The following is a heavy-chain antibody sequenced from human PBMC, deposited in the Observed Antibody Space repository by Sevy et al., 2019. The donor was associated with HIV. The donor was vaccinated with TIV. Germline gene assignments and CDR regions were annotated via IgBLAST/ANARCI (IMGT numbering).Heavy chain of an antibody. Sequence: GGSLRLSCAASGFTFSSYAMHWVRQAPGKGLEWVAVISYDGSNKYYADSGKGRFTMSGDNSKNTLYLQMNSLRAEDTAVYYCARGTDYDFWSGYSGGAYYYYGMDVWGQGTTVTVSS. D-gene: IGHD3-3*01. CDR1: GFTFSSYA. CDR3: ARGTDYDFWSGYSGGAYYYYGMDV. CDR2: ISYDGSNK. J-gene: IGHJ6*02. V-gene: IGHV3-30*04.